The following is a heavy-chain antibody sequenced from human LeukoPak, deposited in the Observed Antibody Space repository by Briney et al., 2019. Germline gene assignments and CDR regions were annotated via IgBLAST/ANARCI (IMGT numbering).Heavy chain of an antibody. CDR2: IYYSGST. Sequence: SETLSLTCTVSGDSINNYYWSWIRQPPGKGLEGIGYIYYSGSTTYSPSLKSRVTISVDTSKNQFSLKLSSVTAADTALYYCARDYAGTSRSRFDPWGQGTLVTVSS. CDR1: GDSINNYY. J-gene: IGHJ5*02. CDR3: ARDYAGTSRSRFDP. V-gene: IGHV4-59*01. D-gene: IGHD4-23*01.